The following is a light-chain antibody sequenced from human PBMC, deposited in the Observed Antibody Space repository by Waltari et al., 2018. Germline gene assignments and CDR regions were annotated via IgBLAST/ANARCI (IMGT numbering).Light chain of an antibody. V-gene: IGLV2-11*01. CDR2: EVT. J-gene: IGLJ3*02. CDR1: SSDVGGYNY. CDR3: CSYAGSYSWV. Sequence: QSALTQPRSVSGSPGQSVTISCSGTSSDVGGYNYVSWYQQYPGKAPKLMIYEVTNRPSGVPGRFSGSKSGNTASLTISGLQAEDEADYYCCSYAGSYSWVFGGGTKLTVL.